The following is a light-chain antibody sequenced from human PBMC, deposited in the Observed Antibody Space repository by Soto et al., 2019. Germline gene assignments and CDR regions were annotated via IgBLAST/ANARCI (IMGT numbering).Light chain of an antibody. J-gene: IGKJ1*01. CDR2: GAS. CDR1: QSVTSNY. Sequence: EIVLTQSPGTMSLSPGERATLSCRASQSVTSNYLAWYQQKSGQAPRLLIFGASSRATGIPDKFSGSGSGTDFTLTISRLEPDDFAVYYCHYYGSPSWTFGQGTKVEIK. V-gene: IGKV3-20*01. CDR3: HYYGSPSWT.